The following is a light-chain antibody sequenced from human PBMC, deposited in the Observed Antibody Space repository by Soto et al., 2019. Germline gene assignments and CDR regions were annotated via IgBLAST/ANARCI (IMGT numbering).Light chain of an antibody. Sequence: EIVLTQSPGTQSLSPGERATLSCRASQSVSNTYLAWYQQKPGQAPRLLIYGASSRATGIPDRFSGSGSGTDFTLTISRLEPEDFAVYYCQQYGSSPKTFGQGTKVDIK. CDR3: QQYGSSPKT. V-gene: IGKV3-20*01. J-gene: IGKJ1*01. CDR2: GAS. CDR1: QSVSNTY.